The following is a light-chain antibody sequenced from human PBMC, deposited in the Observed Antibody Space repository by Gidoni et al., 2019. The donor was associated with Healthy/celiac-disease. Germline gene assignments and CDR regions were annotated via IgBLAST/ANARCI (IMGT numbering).Light chain of an antibody. Sequence: EIVLTQSPATLSLSPGERATLSCRASQSVGRSLAWFQQKPGQAPRLLIYDASDRATGIPGRFSGSGSGTDFTLTISSLEPEDFAVYYCQQRGNWPSITFGQXTRLEIK. CDR1: QSVGRS. CDR2: DAS. J-gene: IGKJ5*01. CDR3: QQRGNWPSIT. V-gene: IGKV3-11*01.